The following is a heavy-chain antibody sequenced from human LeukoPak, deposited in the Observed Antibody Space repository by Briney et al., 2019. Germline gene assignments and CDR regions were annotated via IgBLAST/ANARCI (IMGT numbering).Heavy chain of an antibody. CDR1: GGSISSYY. CDR3: ARRATNYYGSGSSFDY. CDR2: IYYSGST. Sequence: PSETLSLTCTVSGGSISSYYWSWIRQPPGKGLEWIGYIYYSGSTNYNPSLKSRVTISGDTSKNQFSLKLSSVTAADTAVYYCARRATNYYGSGSSFDYWGQGTLVTVSS. D-gene: IGHD3-10*01. V-gene: IGHV4-59*08. J-gene: IGHJ4*02.